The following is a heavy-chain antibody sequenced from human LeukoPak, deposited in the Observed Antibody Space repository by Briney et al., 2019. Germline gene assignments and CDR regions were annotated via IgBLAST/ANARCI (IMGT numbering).Heavy chain of an antibody. Sequence: ASVKVSCKASGYTFTSYGISWVRQAPGQGLEWMGWISAYNGNTNYAQKLQGRVTMTTDTSTSTAYMELRSLRSDDTAVYYCARDGLGYCSSTSCQNFDYWGQGTLVTVSS. V-gene: IGHV1-18*01. CDR1: GYTFTSYG. D-gene: IGHD2-2*01. CDR2: ISAYNGNT. CDR3: ARDGLGYCSSTSCQNFDY. J-gene: IGHJ4*02.